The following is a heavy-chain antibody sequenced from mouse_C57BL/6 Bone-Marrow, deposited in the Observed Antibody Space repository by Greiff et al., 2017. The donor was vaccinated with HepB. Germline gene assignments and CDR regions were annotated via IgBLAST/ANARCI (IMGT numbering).Heavy chain of an antibody. J-gene: IGHJ2*01. CDR3: AREDYGSVY. D-gene: IGHD1-1*01. V-gene: IGHV3-6*01. CDR2: ISYDGSN. CDR1: GYSITSGYY. Sequence: EVQLQESGPGLVKPSQSLSLTCSVTGYSITSGYYWNWIRQFPGNKLEWMGYISYDGSNNYNPSLKNRISITRDTSKNQFFLKLNSVTTEDTATYYCAREDYGSVYWGQGTTLTVSS.